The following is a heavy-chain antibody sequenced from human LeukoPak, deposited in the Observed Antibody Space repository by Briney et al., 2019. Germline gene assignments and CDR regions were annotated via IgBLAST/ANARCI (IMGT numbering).Heavy chain of an antibody. CDR3: ASNPRTQRSGWYGVRGAFDI. CDR2: IIPIFGTA. J-gene: IGHJ3*02. D-gene: IGHD6-19*01. Sequence: ASVKVSCKASGGTFSSYAISWVRQAPGQGLEWMGGIIPIFGTANYAQKFQGRVTITTDESTSTAYMELSSLRSEDTAVYYCASNPRTQRSGWYGVRGAFDIWGQGTMVTVSS. V-gene: IGHV1-69*05. CDR1: GGTFSSYA.